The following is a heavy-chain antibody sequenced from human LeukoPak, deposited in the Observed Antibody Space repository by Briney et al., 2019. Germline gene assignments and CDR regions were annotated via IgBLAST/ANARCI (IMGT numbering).Heavy chain of an antibody. CDR1: GGTFSSYA. CDR2: IIPIFGTA. CDR3: ARDGGVKASMVRGVYSFDY. Sequence: GASVKVSCKASGGTFSSYAISWVRQAPGQGLEWMGGIIPIFGTANYAQKFQGRVTITADESTSTAYMELSSLRSEDTAVYYCARDGGVKASMVRGVYSFDYWGQGTLVTVSS. V-gene: IGHV1-69*13. J-gene: IGHJ4*02. D-gene: IGHD3-10*01.